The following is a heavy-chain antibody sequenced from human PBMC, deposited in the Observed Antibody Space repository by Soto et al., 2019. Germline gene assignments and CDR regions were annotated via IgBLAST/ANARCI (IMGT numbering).Heavy chain of an antibody. CDR1: GFTFSSYA. V-gene: IGHV3-30-3*01. CDR3: ARDQEEDWYDYVDYYFDY. J-gene: IGHJ4*02. Sequence: GGSLRLSCAASGFTFSSYAMHWVRQAPGKGLEWVAVISYDGSNKYYADSVKGRFTISRDNSKNTLYLQMNSLRAEDAAVYYCARDQEEDWYDYVDYYFDYWGQGTLVTVSS. D-gene: IGHD4-17*01. CDR2: ISYDGSNK.